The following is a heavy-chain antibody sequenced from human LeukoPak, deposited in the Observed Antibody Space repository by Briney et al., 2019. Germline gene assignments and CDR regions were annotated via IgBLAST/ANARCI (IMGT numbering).Heavy chain of an antibody. Sequence: PSETPSLTCTVSGGSISSSSYYWGWIRQPPGKGLEWIGSIYYSGSTYYNPSLKSRVTISVDTSKNQFSLKLSSVTAADTAVYYCARTRLEDDSSGYYGYWGQGTLVTVSS. J-gene: IGHJ4*02. D-gene: IGHD3-22*01. CDR2: IYYSGST. V-gene: IGHV4-39*07. CDR3: ARTRLEDDSSGYYGY. CDR1: GGSISSSSYY.